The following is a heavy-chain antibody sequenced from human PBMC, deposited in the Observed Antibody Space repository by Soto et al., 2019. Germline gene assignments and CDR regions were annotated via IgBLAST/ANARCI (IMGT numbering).Heavy chain of an antibody. CDR1: GFTFGDYA. CDR2: IRSKAYGGTT. Sequence: GGSLRLSCTASGFTFGDYAMSWVRQAPGKGLEWVGFIRSKAYGGTTEYAASVKGGSTISRDDSKSIAYLQMNSLKTEDTAVYYCTRAYYDFWSGYYPGGNWFDPWGQGTLVTVSS. J-gene: IGHJ5*02. V-gene: IGHV3-49*04. CDR3: TRAYYDFWSGYYPGGNWFDP. D-gene: IGHD3-3*01.